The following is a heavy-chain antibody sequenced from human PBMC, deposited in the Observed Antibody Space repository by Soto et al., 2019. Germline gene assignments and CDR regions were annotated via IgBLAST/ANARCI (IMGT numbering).Heavy chain of an antibody. CDR1: GFTFSSYA. CDR3: AKDFVIVGATRGSD. V-gene: IGHV3-30-3*01. Sequence: QVQLVESGGGVVQPGRSLRLSCAASGFTFSSYAMHWVRQAPGKGLEWVAVISYDGSNKYYADSVKGRFTISRDNYKNTLYLQMNSLRAEDTAVYYCAKDFVIVGATRGSDWGQRTLFTVSS. D-gene: IGHD1-26*01. CDR2: ISYDGSNK. J-gene: IGHJ4*02.